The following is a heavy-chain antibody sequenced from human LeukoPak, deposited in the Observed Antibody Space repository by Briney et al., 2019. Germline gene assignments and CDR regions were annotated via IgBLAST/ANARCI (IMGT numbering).Heavy chain of an antibody. CDR2: IKSKTDGGTT. CDR1: GFTFSNAW. V-gene: IGHV3-15*01. J-gene: IGHJ6*02. D-gene: IGHD3-10*01. Sequence: GGSLRLSSAASGFTFSNAWMSWVRQAPGKGLEWVGRIKSKTDGGTTDYAAPVKGRFTISRDDSKNTLYLQMNSLKTEDTAVYYCTTAGSGSYQAYYYYYYGMDVWGQGTTVTVSS. CDR3: TTAGSGSYQAYYYYYYGMDV.